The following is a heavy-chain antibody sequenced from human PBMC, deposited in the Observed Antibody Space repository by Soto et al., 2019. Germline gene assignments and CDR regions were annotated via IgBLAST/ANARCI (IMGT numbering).Heavy chain of an antibody. V-gene: IGHV4-4*02. J-gene: IGHJ5*02. CDR1: GGSIISSNW. Sequence: SETLSLTCAVSGGSIISSNWWSWVRQPPGKGPEWIGEIYHSGSTNYNPSLKSRVTISVDKSKNQFSLKLSSVTAADTAVYYCAKILRFLENNWFDPWGQGTLVTVSS. CDR3: AKILRFLENNWFDP. CDR2: IYHSGST. D-gene: IGHD3-3*01.